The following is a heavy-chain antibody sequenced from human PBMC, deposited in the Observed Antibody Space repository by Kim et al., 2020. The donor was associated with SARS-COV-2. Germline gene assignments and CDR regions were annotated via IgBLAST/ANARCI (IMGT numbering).Heavy chain of an antibody. D-gene: IGHD3-10*02. CDR1: GYSFTSYW. CDR3: ATDVRGGVRATLPLYYYYVMDV. J-gene: IGHJ6*02. CDR2: IDPSDSYT. V-gene: IGHV5-10-1*01. Sequence: GESLKISCNSSGYSFTSYWISWVRQMPGKGLEWMGRIDPSDSYTNYSPSFQGHITISGDKSISTAYLQWSSLKASDTAIYYCATDVRGGVRATLPLYYYYVMDVWGQGTPVTVSS.